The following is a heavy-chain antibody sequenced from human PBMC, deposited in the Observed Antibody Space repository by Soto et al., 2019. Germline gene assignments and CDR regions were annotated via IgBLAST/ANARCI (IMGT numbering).Heavy chain of an antibody. V-gene: IGHV1-8*01. CDR3: ARDRCSGGSCYSGFDY. J-gene: IGHJ4*02. CDR2: MNPNSGNT. Sequence: ASVKVSCKASGYTFTSYDINWVRQATGQGLEWMGWMNPNSGNTGYAQKFQGRVTMTRNTSISTAYMELSSLRSEDMAVYYCARDRCSGGSCYSGFDYWGQGTLVTVSS. D-gene: IGHD2-15*01. CDR1: GYTFTSYD.